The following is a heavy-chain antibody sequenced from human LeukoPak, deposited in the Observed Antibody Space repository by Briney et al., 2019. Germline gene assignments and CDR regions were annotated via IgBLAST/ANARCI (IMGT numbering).Heavy chain of an antibody. CDR1: GFTFSSYA. D-gene: IGHD2-2*02. Sequence: GGSLRLSCAASGFTFSSYAMHWVRQAPGKGLEWVAVISYDGSNKYYADSVKGRFTISRDNAKNSLYLQMNSLRAEDTAVYYCAKGGVRSGYCSSTSCHTPNSHQYNWFDPWGQGTLVTVSS. V-gene: IGHV3-30-3*01. J-gene: IGHJ5*02. CDR2: ISYDGSNK. CDR3: AKGGVRSGYCSSTSCHTPNSHQYNWFDP.